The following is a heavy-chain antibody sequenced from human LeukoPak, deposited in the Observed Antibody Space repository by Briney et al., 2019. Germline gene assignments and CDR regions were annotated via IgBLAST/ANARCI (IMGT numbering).Heavy chain of an antibody. V-gene: IGHV4-39*07. Sequence: PSETLSLTCTVSGGSLTSSSYYWGWIRQPPGKGLEWIGSIYYSGSTYYNPSLKSRVTISLDTSKNQFSLKLSSVTAADTAVYYRARLGHENYVWGSYRQTYYFDYWGQGTLVTVSS. CDR2: IYYSGST. D-gene: IGHD3-16*02. J-gene: IGHJ4*02. CDR1: GGSLTSSSYY. CDR3: ARLGHENYVWGSYRQTYYFDY.